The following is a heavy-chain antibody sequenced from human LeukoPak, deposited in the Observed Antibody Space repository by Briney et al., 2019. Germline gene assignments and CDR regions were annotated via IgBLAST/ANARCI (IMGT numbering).Heavy chain of an antibody. CDR1: GFTFSSYA. D-gene: IGHD1-26*01. Sequence: GGSLRLSCVGSGFTFSSYAMHWVRQAPGKGLEYVSAISSNGGSTYYADSVKGRFTISRDNSKNTLYLQMSSLRAEDTAVYYCVKSGSSGAFDYWGQGTLVAVSS. CDR3: VKSGSSGAFDY. J-gene: IGHJ4*02. CDR2: ISSNGGST. V-gene: IGHV3-64D*06.